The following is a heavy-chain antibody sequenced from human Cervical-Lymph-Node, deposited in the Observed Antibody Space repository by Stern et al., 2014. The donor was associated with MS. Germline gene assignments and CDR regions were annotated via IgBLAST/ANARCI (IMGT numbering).Heavy chain of an antibody. J-gene: IGHJ6*02. V-gene: IGHV1-2*02. CDR3: ARERHSMDV. CDR1: GYRFTAYY. Sequence: VQLVESGAEVKKPGASVKVSCKASGYRFTAYYMHWVRQAPGQGLEWMVWIDPNSGGTKSAQNFQGRVTMTRDTSLSTFYMELSGLTSDDTAVFYCARERHSMDVWGQGTTVTVSS. CDR2: IDPNSGGT.